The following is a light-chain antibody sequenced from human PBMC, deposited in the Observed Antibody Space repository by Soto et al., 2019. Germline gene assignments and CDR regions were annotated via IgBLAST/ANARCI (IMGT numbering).Light chain of an antibody. V-gene: IGLV2-14*03. CDR1: TSDIGAYNY. Sequence: QSALTQPASVSGSPGQSITISCTGTTSDIGAYNYVSWYQHHPGKAPILLIYDVTDRPSGVSDRFSGSKSGNTASLTISGLLAEDEADYFCSSYTTINTVVVFGGGTKLTVL. CDR3: SSYTTINTVVV. CDR2: DVT. J-gene: IGLJ2*01.